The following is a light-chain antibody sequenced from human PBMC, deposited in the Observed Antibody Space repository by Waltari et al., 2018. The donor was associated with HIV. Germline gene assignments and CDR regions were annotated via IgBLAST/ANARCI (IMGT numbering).Light chain of an antibody. Sequence: QAGLTQPPSLSKGLRQTATLTCTGNSNNVGNEGAACLQPRQGQPPKLLFYRNNNRPSGISERLSASRSGNTASLTITGLQPEDEADYYCAAWDNSLGAWLFGGGTKLTVL. CDR3: AAWDNSLGAWL. J-gene: IGLJ3*02. CDR1: SNNVGNEG. CDR2: RNN. V-gene: IGLV10-54*01.